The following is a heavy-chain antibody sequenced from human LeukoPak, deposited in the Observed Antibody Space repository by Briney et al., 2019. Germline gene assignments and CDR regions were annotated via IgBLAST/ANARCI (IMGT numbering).Heavy chain of an antibody. CDR2: ISGSGGST. J-gene: IGHJ4*02. D-gene: IGHD1-1*01. V-gene: IGHV3-23*01. CDR1: GFTFSSYA. CDR3: ATTTGTTYPPLYYFDY. Sequence: GGSLRLSCAASGFTFSSYAMSWVRQAPGKGLEWVSAISGSGGSTYYADSVKGRFTISRDNAKNSLYLQMNSLRAEDTAVYYCATTTGTTYPPLYYFDYWGQGTLVTVSS.